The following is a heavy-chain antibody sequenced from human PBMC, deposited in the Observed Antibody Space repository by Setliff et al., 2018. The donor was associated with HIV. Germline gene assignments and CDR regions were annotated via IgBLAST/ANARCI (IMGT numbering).Heavy chain of an antibody. D-gene: IGHD3-22*01. CDR1: GYTFTSHY. V-gene: IGHV1-18*04. Sequence: GASVKVSCKASGYTFTSHYIYWVRQAPGQGLEWMGWISAYNGNTNYAQKLQGRVTMTTDTSTSTAYMELRSLRSDDTAVYYCAREIGDYYDSSGYYPPTDYYYGMDVWGQGTTVTVSS. J-gene: IGHJ6*02. CDR3: AREIGDYYDSSGYYPPTDYYYGMDV. CDR2: ISAYNGNT.